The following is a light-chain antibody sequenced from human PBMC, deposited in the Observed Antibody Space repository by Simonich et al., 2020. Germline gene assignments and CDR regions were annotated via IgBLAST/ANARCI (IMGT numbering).Light chain of an antibody. CDR2: GAS. CDR3: QQYNNWPIT. J-gene: IGKJ5*01. CDR1: QSVSTN. Sequence: EIVMTQSPATLSVSPGERAPLSCRASQSVSTNLAWYQHKPGQAPRLLIYGASTRATGIPARFSGSGSGTEFTLTISSLQSEDFAVYYCQQYNNWPITFGQGTRLEIK. V-gene: IGKV3-15*01.